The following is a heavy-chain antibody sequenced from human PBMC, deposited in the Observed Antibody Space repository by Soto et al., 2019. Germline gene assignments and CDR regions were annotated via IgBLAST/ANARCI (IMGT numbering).Heavy chain of an antibody. CDR2: IYPCDSDT. CDR3: ARHVTAAAGNVGWFEP. V-gene: IGHV5-51*01. J-gene: IGHJ5*02. D-gene: IGHD6-13*01. CDR1: GYSFISHC. Sequence: GESLKISCKGSGYSFISHCIGWLRQMPGKGLEWMGIIYPCDSDTRYSPSFQGQVTISADKSISTAYLQWSSLKASDTAMYYCARHVTAAAGNVGWFEPWGQGTLVTLSS.